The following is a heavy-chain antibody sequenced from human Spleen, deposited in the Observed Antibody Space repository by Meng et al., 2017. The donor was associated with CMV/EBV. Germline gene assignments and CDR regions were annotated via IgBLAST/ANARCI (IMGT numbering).Heavy chain of an antibody. J-gene: IGHJ6*02. CDR2: ISSSGNTV. CDR3: ARDEEKFQLPNYYGLDV. V-gene: IGHV3-48*03. CDR1: GFTFSSYE. D-gene: IGHD2-2*01. Sequence: GESLKISCTASGFTFSSYEMNWVRQAPGKGLEWISYISSSGNTVYYTDSVEGRFTVSRDNAKNSLYLQMNSLRAEDTAMYYCARDEEKFQLPNYYGLDVWGQGTTVTVSS.